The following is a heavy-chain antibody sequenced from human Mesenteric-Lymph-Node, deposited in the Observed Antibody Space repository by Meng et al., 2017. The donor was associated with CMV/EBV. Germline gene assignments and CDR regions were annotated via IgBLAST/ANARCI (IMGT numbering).Heavy chain of an antibody. CDR1: GFTFSSYA. J-gene: IGHJ4*02. CDR3: AKMLDQSHYFDY. D-gene: IGHD2-2*01. CDR2: ISGSGGST. V-gene: IGHV3-23*01. Sequence: GESLKISCAASGFTFSSYAMSWVRQAPGKGLEWVSAISGSGGSTYYADSVKGRFTISGDNSKNTLYLQMNSLRAEDTAVYYCAKMLDQSHYFDYWGQGTLVTVSS.